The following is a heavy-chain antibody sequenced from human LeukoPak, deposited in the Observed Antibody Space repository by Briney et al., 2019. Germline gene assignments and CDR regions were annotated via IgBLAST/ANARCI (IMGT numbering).Heavy chain of an antibody. D-gene: IGHD6-19*01. Sequence: PGGSLRLSCAASGFTFSSYWMSWVRQAPGKGLEWVANIKQDGSEKYYVDSVKGRFTISRDNAKNSLYLQMNSLRAEDTAVYYCARENLAVAVLFDYWGQGTLVTVSS. CDR1: GFTFSSYW. J-gene: IGHJ4*02. CDR2: IKQDGSEK. CDR3: ARENLAVAVLFDY. V-gene: IGHV3-7*01.